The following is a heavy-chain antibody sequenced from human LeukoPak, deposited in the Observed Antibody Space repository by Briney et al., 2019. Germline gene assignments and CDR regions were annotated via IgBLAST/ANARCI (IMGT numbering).Heavy chain of an antibody. CDR1: GFTFSSYW. J-gene: IGHJ4*02. CDR3: ARDPYNYDRSGYKLDSYFDY. CDR2: IEQDGSEK. V-gene: IGHV3-7*01. Sequence: GGSLRLSCEASGFTFSSYWMSWVRQAPGKGLEWVANIEQDGSEKWYVDSVKGRFTISRDNAKNSLYLQMNSLRAEDTAVYYCARDPYNYDRSGYKLDSYFDYWGQGTLVTVSS. D-gene: IGHD3-22*01.